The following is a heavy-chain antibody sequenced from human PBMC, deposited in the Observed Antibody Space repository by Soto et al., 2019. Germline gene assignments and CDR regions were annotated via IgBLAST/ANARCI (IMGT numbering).Heavy chain of an antibody. J-gene: IGHJ4*02. CDR2: IWYDGSYD. CDR3: ARDSHGDSDLAY. V-gene: IGHV3-33*01. Sequence: QVQLVESGGGVVQPGKSLRLSCAASGFTFTRTATHWVRQAPGKGLEWVALIWYDGSYDYYADSVKGRFTISRDKSTDTVSLQMNSLRADDTAVYYCARDSHGDSDLAYWGQGTLVTVSS. CDR1: GFTFTRTA. D-gene: IGHD4-17*01.